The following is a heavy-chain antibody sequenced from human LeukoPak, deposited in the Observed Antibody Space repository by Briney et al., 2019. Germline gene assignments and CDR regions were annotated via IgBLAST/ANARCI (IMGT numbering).Heavy chain of an antibody. CDR2: IYYSGST. Sequence: SETLSLTCTVSGGSISSSSYYWGWIRQPPGKGLEWIGSIYYSGSTYYNPSLKSRVTISVDTSKNQFSLKLSSVTAADTAVYYCAKSWISGSYWLDCWGQGTLVTVSS. V-gene: IGHV4-39*07. D-gene: IGHD1-26*01. CDR3: AKSWISGSYWLDC. CDR1: GGSISSSSYY. J-gene: IGHJ4*02.